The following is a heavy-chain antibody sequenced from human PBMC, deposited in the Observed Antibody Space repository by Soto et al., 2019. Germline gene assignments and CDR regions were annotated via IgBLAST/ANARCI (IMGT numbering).Heavy chain of an antibody. Sequence: GGSLRLSCTASGFTFSNYWVHWVRQTPGKGLVWVSRIDSDGSSTSYADSVKGRFTISRDNAKNSLYLQMNSLRAEDTAFYYCVRGASLNFDYWGQGTLVTVSS. D-gene: IGHD1-26*01. CDR1: GFTFSNYW. V-gene: IGHV3-74*01. CDR3: VRGASLNFDY. J-gene: IGHJ4*02. CDR2: IDSDGSST.